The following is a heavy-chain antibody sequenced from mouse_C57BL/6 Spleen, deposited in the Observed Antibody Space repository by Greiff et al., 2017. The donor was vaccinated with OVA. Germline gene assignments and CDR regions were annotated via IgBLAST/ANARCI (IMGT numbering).Heavy chain of an antibody. J-gene: IGHJ4*01. Sequence: QVQLKQPGAELVMPGASVKLSCKASGYTFTSYWMHWVKQRPGQGLEWIGEIDPSDSYTNYNQKFKGKSTLTVDKSSSTAYMQLSSLTSEDSAVYYCAAYGNSYAMDYWGQGTSVTVSS. CDR3: AAYGNSYAMDY. CDR1: GYTFTSYW. D-gene: IGHD2-1*01. V-gene: IGHV1-69*01. CDR2: IDPSDSYT.